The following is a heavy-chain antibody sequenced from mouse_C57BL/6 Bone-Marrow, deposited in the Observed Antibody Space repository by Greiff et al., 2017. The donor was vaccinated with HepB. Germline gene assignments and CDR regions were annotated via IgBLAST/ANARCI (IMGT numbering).Heavy chain of an antibody. CDR1: GYAFSSSW. V-gene: IGHV1-82*01. Sequence: VQRVESGPELVKPGASVKISCKASGYAFSSSWMNWVKQRPGKGLEWIGRIYPGDGDTNYNGKFKGKATLTADKSSSTAYMQLSSLTSEDSAVYFCARRNWDEDAMDYWGQGTSVTVSS. CDR3: ARRNWDEDAMDY. J-gene: IGHJ4*01. D-gene: IGHD4-1*01. CDR2: IYPGDGDT.